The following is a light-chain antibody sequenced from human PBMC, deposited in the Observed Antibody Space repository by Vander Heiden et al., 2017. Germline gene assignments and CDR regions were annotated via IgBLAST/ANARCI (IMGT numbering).Light chain of an antibody. CDR2: AAS. CDR1: QSISSY. Sequence: DIQMTQSPSSLSASVGDRVTITCRASQSISSYLNWYQQKPGKAPKLLIYAASSLQSGVPSRFSGSGSGTDFTLTISSLQPEDFATYYCQQSYSTPFTFAPGTKVGIK. CDR3: QQSYSTPFT. J-gene: IGKJ3*01. V-gene: IGKV1-39*01.